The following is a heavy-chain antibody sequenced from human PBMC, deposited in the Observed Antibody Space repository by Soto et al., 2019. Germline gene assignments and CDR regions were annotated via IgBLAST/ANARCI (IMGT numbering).Heavy chain of an antibody. D-gene: IGHD3-10*01. CDR2: VYYTGDT. CDR3: ASYDRRSGIYTLDY. J-gene: IGHJ4*02. V-gene: IGHV4-59*02. Sequence: PSETMSLTCTVPVGIVRTFEGSGILQPPGKGLEWIGYVYYTGDTNYNPSLKSRVTMSIDTSENQFSLKLSSVTAADTAVYYCASYDRRSGIYTLDYWGQGTLVTVSS. CDR1: VGIVRTFE.